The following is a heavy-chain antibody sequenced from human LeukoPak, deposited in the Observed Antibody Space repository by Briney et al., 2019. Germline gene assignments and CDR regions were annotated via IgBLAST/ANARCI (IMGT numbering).Heavy chain of an antibody. J-gene: IGHJ4*02. V-gene: IGHV1-2*02. CDR2: INPNSGGT. Sequence: ASVTVSCTSSVYTFTFYYMHWVRHAPGQGLEWMGWINPNSGGTNYAQKFQGRVTMTRDTSISTAYMELSRLRSDDTAVYYCARGLPLLEWLMVYFDYWGEGTLVTVSS. CDR1: VYTFTFYY. CDR3: ARGLPLLEWLMVYFDY. D-gene: IGHD3-3*01.